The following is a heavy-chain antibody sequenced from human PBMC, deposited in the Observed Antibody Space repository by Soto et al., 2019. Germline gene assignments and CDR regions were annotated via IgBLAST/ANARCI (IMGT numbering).Heavy chain of an antibody. Sequence: QVQLVESGGGVVQPGRSLRLSCAASGFRFSDYGIHWVRQAPGKGLEWLALISYDGSKKFYTDSVKGRFTISRDNSKNTMYLQSDRLRAEDTAVYYCAKMDADPLPYYYYGMDVWGQGTTVTVSS. V-gene: IGHV3-30*18. CDR3: AKMDADPLPYYYYGMDV. CDR1: GFRFSDYG. D-gene: IGHD2-15*01. CDR2: ISYDGSKK. J-gene: IGHJ6*02.